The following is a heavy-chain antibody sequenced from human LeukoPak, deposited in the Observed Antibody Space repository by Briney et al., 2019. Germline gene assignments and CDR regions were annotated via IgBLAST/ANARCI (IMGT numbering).Heavy chain of an antibody. CDR2: LYYSGST. CDR3: ARISSSNWYNERGAFDV. Sequence: PSETLSLTCSVSGGSISSDYWSWIRQPPGKGLEWIGFLYYSGSTSYNPSLKSRVTISVDTSKNQFSLKLRSVTAADTAVYYCARISSSNWYNERGAFDVWGQGTMVTV. D-gene: IGHD6-13*01. V-gene: IGHV4-59*01. CDR1: GGSISSDY. J-gene: IGHJ3*01.